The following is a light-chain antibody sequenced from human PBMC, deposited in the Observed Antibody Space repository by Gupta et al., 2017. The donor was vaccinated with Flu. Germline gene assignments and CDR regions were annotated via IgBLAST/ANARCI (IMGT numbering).Light chain of an antibody. CDR1: QNIYTW. V-gene: IGKV1-5*03. CDR3: QQYDSHSLEFT. J-gene: IGKJ3*01. Sequence: DIQMTQSPSTLSASIGDRVTITCRASQNIYTWLAWYQQRPGKAPKLLIYRASSLQRGVPSRFSGSGVGTEFTLTITSRQPDDFATYYCQQYDSHSLEFTFGQGTKLDIK. CDR2: RAS.